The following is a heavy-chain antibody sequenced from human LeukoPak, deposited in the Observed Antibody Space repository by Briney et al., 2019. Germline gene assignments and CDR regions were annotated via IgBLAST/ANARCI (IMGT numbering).Heavy chain of an antibody. D-gene: IGHD3-9*01. CDR1: GFTFSSYE. V-gene: IGHV4-39*07. CDR2: IYYSGST. J-gene: IGHJ4*02. Sequence: GSLRLSCAASGFTFSSYEMNWVRQPPGKGLEWIGSIYYSGSTYYNPSLKSRVTISVDTSKNQFSLKLSSVTAADTAVYYCASGRAYYDILTGYYIRNYFDYWGQGTLVTVSS. CDR3: ASGRAYYDILTGYYIRNYFDY.